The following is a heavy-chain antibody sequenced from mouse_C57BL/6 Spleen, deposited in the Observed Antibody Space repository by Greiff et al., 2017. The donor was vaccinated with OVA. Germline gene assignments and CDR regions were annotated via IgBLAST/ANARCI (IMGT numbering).Heavy chain of an antibody. V-gene: IGHV3-6*01. CDR3: AREGIYYEYDDGRKGV. CDR1: GYSITSGYY. D-gene: IGHD2-4*01. Sequence: EVQLQESGPGLVKPSQSLSLTCSVTGYSITSGYYWNWIRQFPGNKLEWMGYISYDGSNNYNPSLKNRISITRDTSKNQFFLKLNAVTTEDTATDYCAREGIYYEYDDGRKGVWGQGTTLTVSS. CDR2: ISYDGSN. J-gene: IGHJ2*01.